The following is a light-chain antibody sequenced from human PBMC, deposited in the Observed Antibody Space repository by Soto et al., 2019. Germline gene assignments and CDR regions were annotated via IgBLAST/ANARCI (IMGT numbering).Light chain of an antibody. V-gene: IGLV1-51*01. CDR3: ETCDSSLSGVV. CDR1: SSNIGNNY. Sequence: QSVLTQPPSVSAAPGQKVTISCSGSSSNIGNNYVSWYQQLPGTAPKLLIYDSDKRPSGIPDRFSGSQSGTSATLGITGLQTGDEADYYCETCDSSLSGVVFVGGTKVTVL. CDR2: DSD. J-gene: IGLJ2*01.